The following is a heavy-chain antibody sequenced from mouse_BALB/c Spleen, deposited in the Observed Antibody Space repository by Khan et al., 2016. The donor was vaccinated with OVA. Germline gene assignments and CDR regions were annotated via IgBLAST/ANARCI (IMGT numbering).Heavy chain of an antibody. CDR3: ARPPYFSYVMVY. Sequence: QIQLVQSGPELKKPGETVKISCKASGYTFTNYGLNWVKQAPGKGLQWMGWINTNTGEPTYAVDFMGRFAFSLETSASTAYLQINNLKNEDTATYFWARPPYFSYVMVYWGQGTSVTVSS. CDR2: INTNTGEP. V-gene: IGHV9-3-1*01. J-gene: IGHJ4*01. CDR1: GYTFTNYG. D-gene: IGHD2-10*01.